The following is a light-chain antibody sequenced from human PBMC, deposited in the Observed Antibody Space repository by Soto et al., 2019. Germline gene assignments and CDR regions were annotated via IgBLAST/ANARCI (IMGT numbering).Light chain of an antibody. CDR3: QQTYSIFVS. J-gene: IGKJ4*01. V-gene: IGKV1-39*01. Sequence: DIEITCSPTSLSASVGNTVTITCRSSQTIRTFLHWFQQKKGKAPNLLIYDASSLQSWVPSRLRGSGYGTDLTLTISSLQPEDFGTYYCQQTYSIFVSFGGGTKVDIK. CDR1: QTIRTF. CDR2: DAS.